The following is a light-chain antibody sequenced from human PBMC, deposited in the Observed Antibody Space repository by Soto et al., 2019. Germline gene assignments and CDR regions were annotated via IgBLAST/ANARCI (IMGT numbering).Light chain of an antibody. CDR2: DVT. Sequence: QSALTQPASVSGSPGQSIAISCTGTSSDVGGYNYVSWYQQHPGKAPKLMIYDVTSRPSGVSARFSGSKSGTTASLTISGLQAEDEADYYCCSYTSSTIYVFGTGTKVTVL. V-gene: IGLV2-14*03. J-gene: IGLJ1*01. CDR3: CSYTSSTIYV. CDR1: SSDVGGYNY.